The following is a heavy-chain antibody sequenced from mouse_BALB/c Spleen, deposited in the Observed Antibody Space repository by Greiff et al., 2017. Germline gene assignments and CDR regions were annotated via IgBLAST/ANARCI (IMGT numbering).Heavy chain of an antibody. V-gene: IGHV1-18*01. Sequence: EIQLQQSGPELVKPGASVKIPCKASGYTFTDYNMDWVKQSHGKSLEWIGDINPNNGGTIYNQKFKGKATLTVDKSSSTAYMELRSLTSEDTAVYYCALTRRGFAYWGQGTLVTVSA. CDR2: INPNNGGT. CDR3: ALTRRGFAY. J-gene: IGHJ3*01. D-gene: IGHD1-3*01. CDR1: GYTFTDYN.